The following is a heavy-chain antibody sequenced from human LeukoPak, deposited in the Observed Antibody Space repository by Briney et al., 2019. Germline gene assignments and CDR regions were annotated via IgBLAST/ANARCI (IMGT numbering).Heavy chain of an antibody. CDR3: ARVLVTYDAFDI. V-gene: IGHV1-8*03. J-gene: IGHJ3*02. CDR2: MNPNSGNT. D-gene: IGHD4-23*01. Sequence: ASVKVSCKASGYTFTSYDINWVRQATGQGLEWMGWMNPNSGNTGYAQKFQGRVTITRNTSISTAYMELSRLRSDDTAVYYCARVLVTYDAFDIWGQGTMVTVSS. CDR1: GYTFTSYD.